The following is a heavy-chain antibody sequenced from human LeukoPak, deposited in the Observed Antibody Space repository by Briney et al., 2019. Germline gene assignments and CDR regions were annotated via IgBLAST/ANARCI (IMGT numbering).Heavy chain of an antibody. CDR1: GGSLSGYY. CDR3: ARGKIAALYYYYYYMDV. CDR2: INHSGST. Sequence: SETLSLTCAVYGGSLSGYYWSWIRQPPGKGLEWIGEINHSGSTNYNPSLKSRVTISVDTSKNQFSLKLSSVTAADTAVYYCARGKIAALYYYYYYMDVWGKGTTVTVSS. V-gene: IGHV4-34*01. D-gene: IGHD6-6*01. J-gene: IGHJ6*03.